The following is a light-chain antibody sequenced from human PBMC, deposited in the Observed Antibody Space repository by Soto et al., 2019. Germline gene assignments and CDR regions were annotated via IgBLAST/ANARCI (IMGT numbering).Light chain of an antibody. CDR3: VLYMGSGISV. V-gene: IGLV8-61*01. Sequence: QTVVTQEPSFSVSPGGTVTLTCGLSAGSVSTSYYPSWYQQTPGQAPRTLIYSTNTRSSGVPDRFSGSILGNKAALTITGAQADDESEYYCVLYMGSGISVFGGGTKLTV. CDR2: STN. J-gene: IGLJ2*01. CDR1: AGSVSTSYY.